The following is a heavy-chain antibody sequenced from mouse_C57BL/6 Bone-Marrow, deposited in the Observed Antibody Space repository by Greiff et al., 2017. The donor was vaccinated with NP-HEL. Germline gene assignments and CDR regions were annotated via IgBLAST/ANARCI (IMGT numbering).Heavy chain of an antibody. CDR2: ISSGGSYT. J-gene: IGHJ3*01. CDR3: ARVYGPWFAY. Sequence: EVMLVESGGDLVKPGGSLKLSCAASGFTFSSYGMSWVRQTPDKRLEWVATISSGGSYTYYLDSVKGRFTISRDNAKNTLYLQMSSLKSEDTAMYYCARVYGPWFAYWGQGTLVTVSA. CDR1: GFTFSSYG. V-gene: IGHV5-6*01. D-gene: IGHD1-1*01.